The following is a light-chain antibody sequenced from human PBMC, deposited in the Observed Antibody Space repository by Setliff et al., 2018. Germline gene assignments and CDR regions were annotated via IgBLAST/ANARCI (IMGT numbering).Light chain of an antibody. CDR3: RSYTGTDV. CDR1: SSDVGGYNY. V-gene: IGLV2-14*03. Sequence: QSALTQPASVSGSPGQSITISCTGTSSDVGGYNYVSWYQQHPGKAPKLMIYDVSNRPSGVSNRFSGSKSGNTASLTISGLQAEDEADYYCRSYTGTDVFGSGTKVTVL. CDR2: DVS. J-gene: IGLJ1*01.